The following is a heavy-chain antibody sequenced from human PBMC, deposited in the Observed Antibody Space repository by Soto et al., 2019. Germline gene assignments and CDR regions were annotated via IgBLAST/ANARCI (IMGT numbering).Heavy chain of an antibody. CDR1: GGTFSSYA. CDR3: ARMVRYYGSGSYMGYFDY. V-gene: IGHV1-69*01. Sequence: QVQLVQSGAEVKKPGSSVKVSCKASGGTFSSYAISWVRQAPGQGLEWMGGIIPIFGTANYAQKFQGRVTITADESTSTAYMELSSLRSEDTAVYYCARMVRYYGSGSYMGYFDYWGQGTLVTVSS. D-gene: IGHD3-10*01. CDR2: IIPIFGTA. J-gene: IGHJ4*02.